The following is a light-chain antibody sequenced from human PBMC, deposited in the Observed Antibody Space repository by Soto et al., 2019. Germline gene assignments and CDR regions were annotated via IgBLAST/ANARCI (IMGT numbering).Light chain of an antibody. V-gene: IGLV2-14*03. CDR3: SSYASSSTPYV. J-gene: IGLJ1*01. CDR1: SSDVGGYNY. CDR2: DVG. Sequence: QSALTQPASVSGSPGQSITISCTGTSSDVGGYNYVSWYQQHPGKAPKLMIYDVGNRPSGVSNRFSGSKSGNTASLTISGLQAEDEADYYCSSYASSSTPYVFGTGTKLTV.